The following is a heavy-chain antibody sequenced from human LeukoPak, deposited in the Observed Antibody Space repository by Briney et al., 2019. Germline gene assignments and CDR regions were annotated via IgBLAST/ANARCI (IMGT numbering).Heavy chain of an antibody. D-gene: IGHD3-10*01. CDR3: TRSLGSYYYGSGSYYPLDY. V-gene: IGHV3-49*04. CDR2: IRSKAYGGTT. Sequence: GGSLRLSCTASGFTFGDYAMSWVRQAPGKGLEWVGFIRSKAYGGTTEYAASVKGRVTISRDDSKSIAYLQMNSLKTEDRAVYYCTRSLGSYYYGSGSYYPLDYWGQGTLVTVSS. J-gene: IGHJ4*02. CDR1: GFTFGDYA.